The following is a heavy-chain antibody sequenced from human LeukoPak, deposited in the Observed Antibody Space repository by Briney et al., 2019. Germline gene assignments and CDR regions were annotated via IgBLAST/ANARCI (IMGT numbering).Heavy chain of an antibody. CDR1: GFTFSSYS. Sequence: GGSLRLSCAASGFTFSSYSMNWVRQAPGKGLEWVSYISSSSSTIYYADSVKGRFTISRDNAKNSLYLQMNSLRAEGTAVYYCARDIRAGDDFWSGYYYVAPYFDYWGQGTLVTVSS. D-gene: IGHD3-3*01. J-gene: IGHJ4*02. CDR2: ISSSSSTI. V-gene: IGHV3-48*01. CDR3: ARDIRAGDDFWSGYYYVAPYFDY.